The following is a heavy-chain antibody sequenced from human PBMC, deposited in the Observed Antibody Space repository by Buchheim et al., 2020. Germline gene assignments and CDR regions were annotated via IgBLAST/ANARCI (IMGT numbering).Heavy chain of an antibody. CDR2: ISYDGSNK. CDR1: GFTFSSYA. V-gene: IGHV3-30-3*01. CDR3: ARSAINDDSRGGMDV. Sequence: QVQLVESGGGVVQPGRSLRLSCAASGFTFSSYAMHWVRQAPGKGLEWVAVISYDGSNKYYADSVKGRFTISRDNSKNTLYLQMNRLRAEDTAVYYCARSAINDDSRGGMDVWGQGTT. D-gene: IGHD3-22*01. J-gene: IGHJ6*02.